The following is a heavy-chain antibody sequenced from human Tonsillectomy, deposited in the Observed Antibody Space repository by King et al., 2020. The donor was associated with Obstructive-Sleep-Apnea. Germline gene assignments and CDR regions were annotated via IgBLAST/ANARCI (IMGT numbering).Heavy chain of an antibody. V-gene: IGHV3-48*04. CDR1: GFTFSSYS. J-gene: IGHJ4*02. CDR3: ARVGDIVATIQSYYFDY. Sequence: VQLVESGGGLVQPGGSLRLSCAASGFTFSSYSMNWVRQAPGKGREWVSYLSSSSSNRYYADFLKGRFTISRDNAKNSLYLHMNSLRAEDTAVYYCARVGDIVATIQSYYFDYWGQGTLVTVSS. D-gene: IGHD5-12*01. CDR2: LSSSSSNR.